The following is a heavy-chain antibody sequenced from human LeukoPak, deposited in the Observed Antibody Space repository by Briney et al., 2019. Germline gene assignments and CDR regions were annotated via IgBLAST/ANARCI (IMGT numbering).Heavy chain of an antibody. CDR1: GGTFSSYA. Sequence: GASVKVSCKASGGTFSSYAISWVRQAPGQGLEWMGGIIPIFGTANYAQKFQGRVTMTRNTSISTAYMELSSLRSEDTAVYYCARDGRYCSSTSCYYYGMDVWGQGTTVTVSS. CDR3: ARDGRYCSSTSCYYYGMDV. J-gene: IGHJ6*02. CDR2: IIPIFGTA. D-gene: IGHD2-2*01. V-gene: IGHV1-69*05.